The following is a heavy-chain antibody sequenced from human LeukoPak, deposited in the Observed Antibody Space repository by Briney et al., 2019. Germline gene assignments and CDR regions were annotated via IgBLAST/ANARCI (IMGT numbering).Heavy chain of an antibody. J-gene: IGHJ4*02. CDR3: ARVPIAAAATYYFDY. D-gene: IGHD6-13*01. V-gene: IGHV1-2*02. CDR2: INPNSGGT. Sequence: GASVKVSCKASGYAFTTYGISWVRQAPGQGLEWMGWINPNSGGTNYAQKFQGRVTMTRDTSISTAYMELSRLRSDDTAVYYCARVPIAAAATYYFDYWGQGTLVTVSS. CDR1: GYAFTTYG.